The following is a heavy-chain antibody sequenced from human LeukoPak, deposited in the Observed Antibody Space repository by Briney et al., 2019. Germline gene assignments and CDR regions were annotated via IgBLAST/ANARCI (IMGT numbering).Heavy chain of an antibody. Sequence: GGSLRLSCVASGFTFSTYTMSWVRQAPGKGLEWVSSISSSHSFIYYADSVKGRFTISRDDAKKTLDLQMNSLRAEDTAVYFCARDNGRNGFDIWGQGTMVTVSS. V-gene: IGHV3-21*01. CDR3: ARDNGRNGFDI. CDR1: GFTFSTYT. CDR2: ISSSHSFI. J-gene: IGHJ3*02.